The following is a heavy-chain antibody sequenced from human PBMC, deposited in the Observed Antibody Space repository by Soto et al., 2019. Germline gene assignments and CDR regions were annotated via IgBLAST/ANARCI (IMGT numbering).Heavy chain of an antibody. V-gene: IGHV3-30*18. Sequence: GGSLRLSCEVSGFTFSTHGMHWVRQAPGKGLEWVAGTSCDGTNKYYARSVQGRFTISRENSMKTLYLQMNSLRTEDTAVYYCAKDLSGARWYYDALDVWGQGTTVTVSS. J-gene: IGHJ6*02. CDR2: TSCDGTNK. CDR1: GFTFSTHG. CDR3: AKDLSGARWYYDALDV. D-gene: IGHD2-15*01.